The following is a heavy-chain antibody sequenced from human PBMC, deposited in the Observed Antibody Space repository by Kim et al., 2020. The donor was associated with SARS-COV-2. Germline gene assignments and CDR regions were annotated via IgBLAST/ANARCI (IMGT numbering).Heavy chain of an antibody. CDR2: IYYSGST. V-gene: IGHV4-59*01. J-gene: IGHJ4*02. CDR3: ARGPNRYYFDY. Sequence: SETLSLTCTVSGGSIISYYWSWIRQPPGKGLEWIGHIYYSGSTNYNPSLNSRVTISVDTSKNQFSLYLSSVTAADTAVYYCARGPNRYYFDYWGQGTLVTVSS. CDR1: GGSIISYY.